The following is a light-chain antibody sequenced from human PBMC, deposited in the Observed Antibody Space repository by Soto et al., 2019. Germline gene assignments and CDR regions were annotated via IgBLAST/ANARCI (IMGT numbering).Light chain of an antibody. Sequence: DIQMTQSPSTLSGSVGDRVTITCRASQTISSWLAWYQQKPGKAPKLLIYKASTLQSGVPLRFSGSGSGTVFTLTISSLQPEDLGTYYCLQHTSYPLTFGQGTRLEIK. V-gene: IGKV1-5*03. CDR3: LQHTSYPLT. CDR1: QTISSW. CDR2: KAS. J-gene: IGKJ5*01.